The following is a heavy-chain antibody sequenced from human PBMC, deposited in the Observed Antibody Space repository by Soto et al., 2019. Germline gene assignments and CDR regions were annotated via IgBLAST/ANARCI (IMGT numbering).Heavy chain of an antibody. D-gene: IGHD2-21*02. J-gene: IGHJ4*02. CDR3: AKVVRGGDCYFDY. Sequence: GGSLRLSCAASGFTFSSYAMSWVRQAPGKGLEWVSAISGSGGSTCYADSLKGRFTISRDNSKNTLYMHMNSLRADDMALFYCAKVVRGGDCYFDYWGQGTLDTGSS. CDR1: GFTFSSYA. V-gene: IGHV3-23*01. CDR2: ISGSGGST.